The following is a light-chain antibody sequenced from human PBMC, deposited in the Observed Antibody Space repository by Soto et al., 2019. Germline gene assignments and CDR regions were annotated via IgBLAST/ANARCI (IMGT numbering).Light chain of an antibody. V-gene: IGLV2-14*01. CDR1: SSDLTYNS. CDR2: DVS. CDR3: SSSTPTRGLG. J-gene: IGLJ1*01. Sequence: QSVLTQLASVSGPLGQSISISRTEDSSDLTYNSVSWYQHHPHKAPKLIIYDVSYRPSGVSTRFSGSQSAGTAALTISGLQAEDEADYYCSSSTPTRGLGFGSGTKVPV.